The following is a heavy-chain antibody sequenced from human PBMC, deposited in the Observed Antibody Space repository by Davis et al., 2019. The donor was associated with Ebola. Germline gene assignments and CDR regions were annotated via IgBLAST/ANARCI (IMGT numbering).Heavy chain of an antibody. J-gene: IGHJ4*02. D-gene: IGHD3-22*01. V-gene: IGHV4-39*01. CDR3: ARRDSYYDSSGYYPFDY. Sequence: MPSETLSLTCTVSAGSTSSSSYYWGWIRQHPGKGLEWIGSIYYSGSTYYNPSLKSRVTISVDTSKNQFSLKLSSVTAADTAVYYCARRDSYYDSSGYYPFDYWGQGTLVTVSS. CDR1: AGSTSSSSYY. CDR2: IYYSGST.